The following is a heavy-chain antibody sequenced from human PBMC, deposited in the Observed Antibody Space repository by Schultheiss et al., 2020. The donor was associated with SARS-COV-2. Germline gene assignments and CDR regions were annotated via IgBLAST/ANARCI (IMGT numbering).Heavy chain of an antibody. V-gene: IGHV3-11*01. CDR3: ARQVVAKPPAPPSPYYGIDA. D-gene: IGHD2-15*01. J-gene: IGHJ6*02. Sequence: GGSLRLSCAASGFTFVNADYMSWIRQAPGKGLEWLSYISGSGEISYYADSVRDRFTISRDSAKNSLNLHLNSLRDEDKAVYYFARQVVAKPPAPPSPYYGIDAWGQGTMVTVSS. CDR1: GFTFVNADY. CDR2: ISGSGEIS.